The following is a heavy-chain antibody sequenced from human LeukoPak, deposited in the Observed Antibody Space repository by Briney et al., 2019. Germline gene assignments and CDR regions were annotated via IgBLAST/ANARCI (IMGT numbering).Heavy chain of an antibody. CDR2: ISYDGSNK. CDR1: GFTFSSYG. CDR3: AKEVGAAAGTDNTFDY. J-gene: IGHJ4*02. V-gene: IGHV3-30*18. D-gene: IGHD6-13*01. Sequence: PGRSLRLSCAASGFTFSSYGMHWVRQAPGKGLERGAVISYDGSNKYYADSVKGRFTISRDNSKNTLYLQMNSLRAEDTAVYYCAKEVGAAAGTDNTFDYWGQGTLVTVSS.